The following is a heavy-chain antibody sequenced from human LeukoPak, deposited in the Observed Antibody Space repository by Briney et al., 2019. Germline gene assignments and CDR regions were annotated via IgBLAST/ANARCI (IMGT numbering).Heavy chain of an antibody. CDR1: GYTFTSYD. J-gene: IGHJ4*02. CDR2: MNPNSGNT. D-gene: IGHD3-3*01. Sequence: ASVKVSCKASGYTFTSYDINWVRQATGQGLEWMGWMNPNSGNTGYAQKFQGRVTTTRNTSISTAYMELSSLRSEDTAVYYCAIWDPFGVVIIDYWGQGTLVTVSS. CDR3: AIWDPFGVVIIDY. V-gene: IGHV1-8*03.